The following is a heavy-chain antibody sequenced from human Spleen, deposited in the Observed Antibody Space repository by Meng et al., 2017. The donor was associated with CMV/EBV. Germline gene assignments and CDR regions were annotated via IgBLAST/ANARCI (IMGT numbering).Heavy chain of an antibody. Sequence: GGSLRLSCAAPGFTFSSYGMHWVRQAPGKGLEWVAFIRYDGSNKYYADSVKGRFTISRDNSKNTLYLQMNSLRAEDTAVYYCAKDTGSRGGYTLDVWGQGTTVTVSS. D-gene: IGHD5-24*01. V-gene: IGHV3-30*02. CDR3: AKDTGSRGGYTLDV. CDR1: GFTFSSYG. CDR2: IRYDGSNK. J-gene: IGHJ6*02.